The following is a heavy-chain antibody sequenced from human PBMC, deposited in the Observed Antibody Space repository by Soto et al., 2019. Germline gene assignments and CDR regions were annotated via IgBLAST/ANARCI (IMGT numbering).Heavy chain of an antibody. J-gene: IGHJ4*02. CDR2: INHTGGT. CDR3: ARCHPAAY. CDR1: GGSLSGYY. V-gene: IGHV4-34*01. Sequence: QVQLQQWGAGLLKPSETLSLTCAVYGGSLSGYYWSWIRQPPGKGPEWIGEINHTGGTNYNSSLKSRVTISSDTSKNQFSLKITAMTAADTSVYNCARCHPAAYWGQGTLVTVSS.